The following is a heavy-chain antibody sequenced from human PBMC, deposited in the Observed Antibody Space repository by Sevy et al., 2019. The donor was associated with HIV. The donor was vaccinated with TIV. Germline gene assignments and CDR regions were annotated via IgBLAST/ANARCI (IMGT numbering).Heavy chain of an antibody. CDR3: AKVRGYSNYEGYFDY. CDR1: GFTFSAYG. D-gene: IGHD4-4*01. Sequence: GGSLRLSYAASGFTFSAYGMHWVRQAPGKGLEWVSVISHDGSDKYYADSVKGRFTISRDNSKNTLYLQMNSLRAEDTAVYYCAKVRGYSNYEGYFDYWGQGTLVTVSS. J-gene: IGHJ4*02. V-gene: IGHV3-30*18. CDR2: ISHDGSDK.